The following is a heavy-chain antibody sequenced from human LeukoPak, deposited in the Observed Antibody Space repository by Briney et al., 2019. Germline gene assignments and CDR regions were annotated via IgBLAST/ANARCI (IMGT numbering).Heavy chain of an antibody. D-gene: IGHD6-13*01. Sequence: GGSLRLSCTASGFTFSKYAMSWVRHAPGRRRDWGSAITGSGGDTYYADSVKGRFTLSRDNSKNTLYLQMNSQTAEDTAVYYCAKGSAVFRPYYFDDWGQGTLVTVAS. CDR2: ITGSGGDT. V-gene: IGHV3-23*01. CDR3: AKGSAVFRPYYFDD. J-gene: IGHJ4*02. CDR1: GFTFSKYA.